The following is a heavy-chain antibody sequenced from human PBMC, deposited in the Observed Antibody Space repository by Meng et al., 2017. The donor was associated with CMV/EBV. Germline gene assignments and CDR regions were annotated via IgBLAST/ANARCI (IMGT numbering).Heavy chain of an antibody. CDR1: GYIFTGYY. CDR2: INPNSGGT. Sequence: ASVQVSCKASGYIFTGYYMHWVRQAPGQGLEWMGWINPNSGGTNYAQKFQGRVTMTSDTSISTAYMELRRLRSDDTAVYYCARGSNATRITIFGVVNYWGQGTLVTVSS. D-gene: IGHD3-3*01. J-gene: IGHJ4*02. CDR3: ARGSNATRITIFGVVNY. V-gene: IGHV1-2*02.